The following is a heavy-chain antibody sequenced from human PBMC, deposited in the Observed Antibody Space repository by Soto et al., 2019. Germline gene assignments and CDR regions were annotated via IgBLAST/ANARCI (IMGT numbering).Heavy chain of an antibody. V-gene: IGHV3-15*01. J-gene: IGHJ3*02. CDR3: TTGGGYCSSTSCYDAFDI. Sequence: GGSLRLSCAASGFTFSNAWMSWVRQAPGKGLEWVGRIKSKTDGGTTDYAAPVKGRFTISRDDSKNTLYLQMNSLKTEDTAVYYCTTGGGYCSSTSCYDAFDIWGQGTMVTVSS. D-gene: IGHD2-2*01. CDR2: IKSKTDGGTT. CDR1: GFTFSNAW.